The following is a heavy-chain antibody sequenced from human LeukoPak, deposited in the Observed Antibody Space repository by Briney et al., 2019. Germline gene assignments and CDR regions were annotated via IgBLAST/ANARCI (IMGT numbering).Heavy chain of an antibody. CDR1: GGSISGYY. D-gene: IGHD5-18*01. J-gene: IGHJ6*02. Sequence: SETLSLTCIVSGGSISGYYLSWIRQSPGKGLERIGYIYDSGSANYNPSLTSRVIMSGDTSKTQVSLKVRSVTAADTAVYYCARGWDTGYGFYGMDVWGQGTTVTVSS. V-gene: IGHV4-59*01. CDR2: IYDSGSA. CDR3: ARGWDTGYGFYGMDV.